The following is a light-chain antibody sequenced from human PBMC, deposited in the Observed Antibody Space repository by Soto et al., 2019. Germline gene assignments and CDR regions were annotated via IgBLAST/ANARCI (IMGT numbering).Light chain of an antibody. Sequence: DIQMTQSPPSLSASVGDRVTITCRASRDIDDYLAWYQHIAGKAPKLLIYDASSLQPGGPSRFSGSGSGTYFTLTINSLQPEDVATYYCQKYNKAPWTFGQGTKV. CDR2: DAS. CDR3: QKYNKAPWT. J-gene: IGKJ1*01. CDR1: RDIDDY. V-gene: IGKV1-27*01.